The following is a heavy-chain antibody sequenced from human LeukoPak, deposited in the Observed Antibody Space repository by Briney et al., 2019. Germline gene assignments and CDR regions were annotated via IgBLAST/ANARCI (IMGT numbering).Heavy chain of an antibody. CDR2: ISWNSGSI. J-gene: IGHJ4*02. Sequence: GGSLRLSCAASGFTFDDYAMHWVRQAPGKGLEWVSGISWNSGSIGYADSVKGRFTISRDNAKNSLYLQMNSLRAEDMALYYCAKGTSPGGSGSYSVDWGQGTLVTVSS. CDR1: GFTFDDYA. D-gene: IGHD3-10*01. V-gene: IGHV3-9*03. CDR3: AKGTSPGGSGSYSVD.